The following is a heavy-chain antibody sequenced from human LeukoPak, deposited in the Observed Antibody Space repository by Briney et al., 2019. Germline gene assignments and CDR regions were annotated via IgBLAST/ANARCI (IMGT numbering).Heavy chain of an antibody. J-gene: IGHJ4*02. CDR2: IYTSGST. CDR1: GGSISSGSYY. V-gene: IGHV4-61*02. Sequence: PSETLSLTCTVSGGSISSGSYYWSWIRQPAGKGLEWIGRIYTSGSTNYNPSLKSRVTISVDTSKNQFSLKLSSVTAADTAVYYCARSYRGARFFDYWGQGALVTVSS. CDR3: ARSYRGARFFDY. D-gene: IGHD6-6*01.